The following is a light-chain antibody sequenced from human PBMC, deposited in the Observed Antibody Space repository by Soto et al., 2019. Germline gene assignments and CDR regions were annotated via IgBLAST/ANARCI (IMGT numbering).Light chain of an antibody. CDR3: LQDYDYPRT. Sequence: ATQMTQSPSSLSASVGDRVTIACRARQGIRTSLGWYQQQAGEAPKLLIYAASTLQSGVPPRFSGSGSGTDFTLTISSLPPEDFATYYCLQDYDYPRTFGQGTKVEMK. V-gene: IGKV1-6*01. J-gene: IGKJ1*01. CDR2: AAS. CDR1: QGIRTS.